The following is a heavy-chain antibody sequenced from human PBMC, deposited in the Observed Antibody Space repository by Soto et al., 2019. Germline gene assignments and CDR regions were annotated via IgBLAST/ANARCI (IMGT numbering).Heavy chain of an antibody. CDR2: ISYDGSNK. CDR3: ARGLRRGFDY. J-gene: IGHJ4*02. D-gene: IGHD3-16*01. CDR1: GFTFSSYA. V-gene: IGHV3-30-3*01. Sequence: QVQLVESGGGVVQPGRSLRLSCAASGFTFSSYAMHWVRQAPGKGLEWVAVISYDGSNKYYADSVKGRFTISRDNSKNTLYLQMNSLRAEDTAVYYCARGLRRGFDYWGQGTLVTVSS.